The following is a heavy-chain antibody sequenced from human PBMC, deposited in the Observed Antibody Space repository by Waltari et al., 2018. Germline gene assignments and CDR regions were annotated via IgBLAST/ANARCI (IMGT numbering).Heavy chain of an antibody. V-gene: IGHV4-59*01. D-gene: IGHD2-2*01. CDR3: ARGQYQLLRYYYYYGMDV. J-gene: IGHJ6*02. CDR2: IYYSGST. Sequence: QVQLQESGPGLVKPSETLSLTCTVSGGSISSYYWSWIRQPPGKGLEWIGYIYYSGSTNYNPSLKMRVTITVDTSKNQFSLKLSSVTAADTAVYYCARGQYQLLRYYYYYGMDVWGQGTTVTVSS. CDR1: GGSISSYY.